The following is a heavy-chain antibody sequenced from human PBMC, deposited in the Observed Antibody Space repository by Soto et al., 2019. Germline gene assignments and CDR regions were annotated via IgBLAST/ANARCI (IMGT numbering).Heavy chain of an antibody. CDR1: GFSLSTSGVG. CDR2: IYWDDDK. D-gene: IGHD3-10*01. Sequence: QITLKESGPTLVKPTQTLTLTCTFSGFSLSTSGVGVGWIRQPPGKALEWLALIYWDDDKRYSPSLKSRLTISKDPSKHQVVLTITNMDPVDTATYYCAHRFGEWGWFDPWGQGTLVTVSS. V-gene: IGHV2-5*02. CDR3: AHRFGEWGWFDP. J-gene: IGHJ5*02.